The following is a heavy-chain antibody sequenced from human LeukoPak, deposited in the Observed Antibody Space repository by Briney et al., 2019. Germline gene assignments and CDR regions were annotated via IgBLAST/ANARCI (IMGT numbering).Heavy chain of an antibody. J-gene: IGHJ4*02. CDR3: AREGTYYYESSGQPLDY. Sequence: PSETLSLTCSVSAYSISSGYYWGWIRQPPGKGLEGIGSIYHSRATYSNPSLKTRITMSVDTSKNQFSLKLSSVTAADTAVYYCAREGTYYYESSGQPLDYWGEGTLVTVSS. V-gene: IGHV4-38-2*02. CDR1: AYSISSGYY. CDR2: IYHSRAT. D-gene: IGHD3-22*01.